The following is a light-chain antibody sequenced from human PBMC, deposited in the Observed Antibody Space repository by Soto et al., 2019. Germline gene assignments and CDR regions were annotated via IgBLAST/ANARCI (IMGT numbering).Light chain of an antibody. Sequence: QSALTQPPSASGSPGQSVTISCTGTSSDFGGYNYVSWYQQHPGKAPKVLIYDVNNRPSGVPDRFSGSKSGNTASLTVSGLQVEDEGEYFCGSLASGKNVVFGGGTKLTVL. CDR1: SSDFGGYNY. CDR2: DVN. V-gene: IGLV2-8*01. J-gene: IGLJ2*01. CDR3: GSLASGKNVV.